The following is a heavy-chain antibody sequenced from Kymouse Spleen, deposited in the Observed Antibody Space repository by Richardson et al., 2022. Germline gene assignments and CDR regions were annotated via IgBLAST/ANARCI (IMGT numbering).Heavy chain of an antibody. V-gene: IGHV4-34*01. J-gene: IGHJ3*02. CDR2: INHSGST. CDR3: AREDGDVDAFDI. Sequence: QVQLQQWGAGLLKPSETLSLTCAVYGGSFSGYYWSWIRQPPGKGLEWIGEINHSGSTNYNPSLKSRVTISVDTSKNQFSLKLSSVTAADTAVYYCAREDGDVDAFDIWGQGTMVTVSS. D-gene: IGHD7-27*02. CDR1: GGSFSGYY.